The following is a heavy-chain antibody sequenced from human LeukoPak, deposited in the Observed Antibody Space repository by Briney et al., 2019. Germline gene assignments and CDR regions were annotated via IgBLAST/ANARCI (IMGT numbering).Heavy chain of an antibody. V-gene: IGHV3-30*04. CDR2: ISYDGSNK. Sequence: PGRSLRLSCAASGFTSSSYAMHWVRQAPGKGLEWVAVISYDGSNKYYADSVKGRFTISRDNSKNTLYLQMNSLRAEDTAVYYCARGFTHTVTNSPRWGQGTLVTVSS. J-gene: IGHJ4*02. D-gene: IGHD4-17*01. CDR1: GFTSSSYA. CDR3: ARGFTHTVTNSPR.